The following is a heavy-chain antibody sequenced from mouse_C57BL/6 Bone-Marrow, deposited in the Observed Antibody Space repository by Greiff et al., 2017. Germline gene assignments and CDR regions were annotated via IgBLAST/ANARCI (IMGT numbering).Heavy chain of an antibody. CDR1: GYTFTSYW. V-gene: IGHV1-64*01. D-gene: IGHD2-2*01. CDR2: IHPNSGST. Sequence: QVQLQQPGAELVKPGASVKLSCKASGYTFTSYWMHWVKQRPGHGLEWIGMIHPNSGSTNYNEKFKSKATLTVDKSSSTAYMQLSSLTSEDSAVYYCARSLWLGFAYWGQGTLVTVSA. CDR3: ARSLWLGFAY. J-gene: IGHJ3*01.